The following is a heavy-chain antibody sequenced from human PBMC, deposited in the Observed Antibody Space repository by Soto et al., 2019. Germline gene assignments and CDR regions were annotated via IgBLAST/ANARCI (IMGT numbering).Heavy chain of an antibody. J-gene: IGHJ6*02. CDR3: AKGPAIVLVPAAMNYYYGMDV. D-gene: IGHD2-2*01. CDR1: GFTFSSYG. CDR2: ISYDGSNK. V-gene: IGHV3-30*18. Sequence: QVQLVESGGGVVQPGRSLRLSCAASGFTFSSYGMHWVRQAPGKGLEWVAVISYDGSNKYYVDSVTGRFTISRDNSKNTMYLPMNSLSAEDTAVYYCAKGPAIVLVPAAMNYYYGMDVWGQETTVTVSS.